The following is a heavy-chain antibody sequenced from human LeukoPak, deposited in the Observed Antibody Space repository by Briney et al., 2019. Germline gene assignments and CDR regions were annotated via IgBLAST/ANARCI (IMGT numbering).Heavy chain of an antibody. J-gene: IGHJ3*02. CDR1: GFTFSSYA. D-gene: IGHD4-17*01. Sequence: GGSLRLSCAASGFTFSSYAMHWVRQAPGKGLEWVAVISYDGSNKYYADSVKGRFTISRDHSKNTLYLQMNSLRAEDTAVYYCARDSGDYGDYVSAFDIWGQGTMVTVSS. V-gene: IGHV3-30-3*01. CDR3: ARDSGDYGDYVSAFDI. CDR2: ISYDGSNK.